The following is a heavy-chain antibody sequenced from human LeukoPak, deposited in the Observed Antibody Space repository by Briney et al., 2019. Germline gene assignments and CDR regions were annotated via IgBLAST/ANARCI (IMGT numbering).Heavy chain of an antibody. Sequence: GASVKVSCKASGYTFTSYYMHWVRQAPGQGLEWMGIINPSGGSTSYAQKFQGRVTMTRDTSTSTVYMELSSLRSEDTAVYCCARDHIGTGITIFGVVKSWFDPWGQGTLVTVSS. CDR3: ARDHIGTGITIFGVVKSWFDP. D-gene: IGHD3-3*01. CDR2: INPSGGST. V-gene: IGHV1-46*01. CDR1: GYTFTSYY. J-gene: IGHJ5*02.